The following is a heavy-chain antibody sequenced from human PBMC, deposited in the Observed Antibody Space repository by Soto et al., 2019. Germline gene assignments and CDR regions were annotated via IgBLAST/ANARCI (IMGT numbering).Heavy chain of an antibody. CDR2: IKQDGSEK. D-gene: IGHD3-3*01. CDR3: ARLFLDFWSDYYGMDV. V-gene: IGHV3-7*05. CDR1: GFTFSSYW. Sequence: GGSLRLSCAASGFTFSSYWMSWVRQAPGKGLEWVANIKQDGSEKYYVDSVKGRFTISRDNAKNSLYLQMNSLRAEDTAVYYCARLFLDFWSDYYGMDVWGQGTTVTVSS. J-gene: IGHJ6*02.